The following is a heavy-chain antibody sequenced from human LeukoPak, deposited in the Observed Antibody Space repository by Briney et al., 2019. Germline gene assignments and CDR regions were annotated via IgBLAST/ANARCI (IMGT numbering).Heavy chain of an antibody. Sequence: GGSLRLSCAASGFTFDDYAMRCVRQAPGKGLEWVACISWNSGSIGYADSVRGRFTISRDNAKNSLYLQMNSLRAEDTALYYCAKGASRDGGVSGAWGQGTLVTVSS. J-gene: IGHJ5*02. D-gene: IGHD2-8*02. CDR2: ISWNSGSI. V-gene: IGHV3-9*01. CDR3: AKGASRDGGVSGA. CDR1: GFTFDDYA.